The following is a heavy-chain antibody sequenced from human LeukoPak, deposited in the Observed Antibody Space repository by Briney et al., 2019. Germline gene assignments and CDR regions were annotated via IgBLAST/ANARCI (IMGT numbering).Heavy chain of an antibody. CDR3: ARERSGSYLYYFDY. J-gene: IGHJ4*02. V-gene: IGHV3-53*01. D-gene: IGHD1-26*01. CDR2: IYTGGST. CDR1: GFTVSNNY. Sequence: GGSLRLSCAASGFTVSNNYMSWVRQAPGKGLEWVSVIYTGGSTYYADSVKGRFTISRDNSKNTLYLQMNSLRAEDTAVYYCARERSGSYLYYFDYWGQGTLVTVSS.